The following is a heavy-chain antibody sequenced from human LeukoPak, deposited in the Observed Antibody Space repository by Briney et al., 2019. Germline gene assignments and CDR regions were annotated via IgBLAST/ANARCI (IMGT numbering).Heavy chain of an antibody. V-gene: IGHV4-34*01. D-gene: IGHD5-12*01. J-gene: IGHJ4*02. CDR3: ARVLSYSGYEFDY. CDR2: INYSGST. Sequence: SSETLSLTCAVYGGSFSGYYWSWIRQPPGKGLEWIGEINYSGSTNYNPSLESRVTISVDTSKNQFSLELRSVTAADTALYYCARVLSYSGYEFDYWGQGILVTVSS. CDR1: GGSFSGYY.